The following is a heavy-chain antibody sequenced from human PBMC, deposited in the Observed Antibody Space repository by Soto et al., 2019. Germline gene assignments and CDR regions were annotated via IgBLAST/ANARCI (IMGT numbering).Heavy chain of an antibody. D-gene: IGHD1-1*01. CDR3: ARTRNLEV. V-gene: IGHV4-34*01. J-gene: IGHJ6*02. CDR2: INYSGNT. CDR1: GESLSGYY. Sequence: QVQIQQWGAGLLKPSETLSLTCAVYGESLSGYYGNWIRQSPGKGLEWIGEINYSGNTNYNPSLTSRVTISIDTSKNQCSLKLRSVTAADTAVYYCARTRNLEVWGQGTTVIVSS.